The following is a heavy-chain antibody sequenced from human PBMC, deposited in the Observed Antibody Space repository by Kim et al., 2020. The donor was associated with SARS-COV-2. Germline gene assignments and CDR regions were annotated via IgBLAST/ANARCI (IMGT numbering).Heavy chain of an antibody. D-gene: IGHD1-26*01. CDR2: RA. V-gene: IGHV3-74*03. CDR3: ARGSTSDTDY. J-gene: IGHJ4*02. Sequence: RATYADSVRGRFTNARDNAKNMLYLQMDSLGADDTAVYFCARGSTSDTDYWGQGTPVTVSS.